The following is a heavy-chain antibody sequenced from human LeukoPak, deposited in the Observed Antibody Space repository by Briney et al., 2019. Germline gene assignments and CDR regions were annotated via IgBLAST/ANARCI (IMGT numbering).Heavy chain of an antibody. CDR1: GFTFSSYA. CDR3: ARDASEYYFDY. CDR2: ISYDGSNK. Sequence: PGRSLRLSCAASGFTFSSYAMHWVRQAPGKGLEWVAVISYDGSNKYYADSVKGRFTISRDNSKNALYLQMNSLRAEDTAVYYCARDASEYYFDYWGQGTLVTVSS. D-gene: IGHD6-6*01. J-gene: IGHJ4*02. V-gene: IGHV3-30-3*01.